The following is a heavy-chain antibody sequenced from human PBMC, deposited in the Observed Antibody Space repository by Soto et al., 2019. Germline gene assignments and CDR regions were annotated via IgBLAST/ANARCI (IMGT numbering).Heavy chain of an antibody. V-gene: IGHV3-7*01. CDR2: INEDGRER. D-gene: IGHD1-26*01. CDR1: GFTFTSHY. Sequence: EVQLVESGGGLVQPGGSLRLSCAASGFTFTSHYVSWVRQAQGKRLEWVASINEDGRERYYVDSVKGRFTVSRDNAKNSLYLQMNSLRAEDTAIYYCAKWGGGGSDYWGQGSLVTVSS. CDR3: AKWGGGGSDY. J-gene: IGHJ4*02.